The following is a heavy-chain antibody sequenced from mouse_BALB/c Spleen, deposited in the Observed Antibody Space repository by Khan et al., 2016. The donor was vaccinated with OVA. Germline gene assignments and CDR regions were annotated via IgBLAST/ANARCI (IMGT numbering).Heavy chain of an antibody. D-gene: IGHD2-1*01. V-gene: IGHV1S22*01. CDR3: TGGGYYGKSLFAD. Sequence: LQQPGSELVRPGASVKLSCKASGYTFTSYWMHWVKQRPGPGLEWIGNIYPGSGSTNYDEMFKSQGTLTVDTSSSTAYLHLSSLTSEDSAVYYCTGGGYYGKSLFADWGQGTLVTVSA. J-gene: IGHJ3*01. CDR2: IYPGSGST. CDR1: GYTFTSYW.